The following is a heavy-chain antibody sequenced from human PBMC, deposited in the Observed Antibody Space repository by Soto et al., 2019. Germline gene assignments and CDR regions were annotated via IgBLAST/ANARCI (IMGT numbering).Heavy chain of an antibody. J-gene: IGHJ4*02. Sequence: GGSLRLSCAASGFTFSSYAMSWVRQAPGKGLEWVSAISGSGGSTYYADSVKGRFTISRDNSKNTLYLQMNSLRAEDTAVSYCAKATSGYGLPLYYFDYWGQGTLVTVSS. CDR3: AKATSGYGLPLYYFDY. D-gene: IGHD5-12*01. V-gene: IGHV3-23*01. CDR1: GFTFSSYA. CDR2: ISGSGGST.